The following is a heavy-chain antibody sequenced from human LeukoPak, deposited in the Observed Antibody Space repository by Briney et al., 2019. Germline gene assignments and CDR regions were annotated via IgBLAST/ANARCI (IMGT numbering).Heavy chain of an antibody. CDR3: ARVTLELRYFVWGPFDY. J-gene: IGHJ4*02. CDR2: INPNSGGT. D-gene: IGHD3-9*01. V-gene: IGHV1-2*02. CDR1: GYTFTGYY. Sequence: GASVKVSCKASGYTFTGYYMHWVRQAPGQGLEWMGWINPNSGGTNYAQKFQGRVTMTRDTSISTAYMELSRLRSDDTAVYYCARVTLELRYFVWGPFDYWGQGTLVTVSS.